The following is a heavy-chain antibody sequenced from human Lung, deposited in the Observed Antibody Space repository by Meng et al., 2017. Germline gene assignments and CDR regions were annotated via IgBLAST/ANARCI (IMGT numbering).Heavy chain of an antibody. CDR3: ARGPTTMAHDFDY. Sequence: QGHLQQWGAGLLKPSETLPLTCVFSGGSFSDYYWSWIRQPPGKGLEWIGEINHSGSTNYNPSLESRATISVDTSQSNLSLKLSSVTAADSAVYYCARGPTTMAHDFDYWGQGTLVTVSS. CDR2: INHSGST. V-gene: IGHV4-34*01. D-gene: IGHD4-11*01. CDR1: GGSFSDYY. J-gene: IGHJ4*02.